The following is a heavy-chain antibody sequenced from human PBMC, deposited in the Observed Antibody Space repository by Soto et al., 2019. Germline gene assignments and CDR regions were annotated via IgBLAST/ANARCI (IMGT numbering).Heavy chain of an antibody. Sequence: EVQLLESGGGLVQPGGSLRLSCAASGFTFSSYAMSWVRQAPGKGLEWVSGISSSGGSTYYADSVKGRFTISRDNSKNTLYLQMTSLRAEDTAVYYCARGDMITFGGVIVPDAFDIWGQGTMVTVSS. CDR2: ISSSGGST. CDR1: GFTFSSYA. D-gene: IGHD3-16*02. V-gene: IGHV3-23*01. J-gene: IGHJ3*02. CDR3: ARGDMITFGGVIVPDAFDI.